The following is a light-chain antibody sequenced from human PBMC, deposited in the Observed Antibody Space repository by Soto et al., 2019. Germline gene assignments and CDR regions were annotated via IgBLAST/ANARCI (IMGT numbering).Light chain of an antibody. CDR1: QSVSSTY. V-gene: IGKV3-20*01. J-gene: IGKJ2*01. CDR3: QQYVRSPPFT. CDR2: GAS. Sequence: IVLTQSPGTLSLSPGERATLSCRASQSVSSTYIAWYQQNPGQAPRLLIYGASSRATGIPDRFSGSGSGTDFTLTISRLEPEDFSVYFCQQYVRSPPFTFGQGTKVEIK.